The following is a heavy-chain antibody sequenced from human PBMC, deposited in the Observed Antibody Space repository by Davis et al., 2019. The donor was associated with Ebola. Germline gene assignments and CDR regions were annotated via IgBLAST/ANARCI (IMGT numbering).Heavy chain of an antibody. CDR3: AREGVERDGSGSFLDS. CDR1: GDSISSHY. J-gene: IGHJ5*01. Sequence: PETLSLTCSVSGDSISSHYWTWNRQPPGQGLEWIGRIYSDGPMFSPGRTDYSPSLRSRVTMSVDTSENQFSLKLTSVTAADTAIYFCAREGVERDGSGSFLDSWGQEILVTVSS. D-gene: IGHD3-10*01. V-gene: IGHV4-4*07. CDR2: IYSDGPMFSPGRT.